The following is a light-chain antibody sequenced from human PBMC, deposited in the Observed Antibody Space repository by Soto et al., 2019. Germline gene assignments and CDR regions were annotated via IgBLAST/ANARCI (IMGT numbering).Light chain of an antibody. CDR3: AAWDYSLIGVV. CDR1: SSNIGSNY. Sequence: QSVLTQPPSASGTPGQRVTISCSGSSSNIGSNYVYWYQQLPGTAPKLLIYRNNQRPSGVTDRFSGSKSGTSASLAISGLRFEDEADYYCAAWDYSLIGVVFGGGTKLTVL. CDR2: RNN. J-gene: IGLJ2*01. V-gene: IGLV1-47*01.